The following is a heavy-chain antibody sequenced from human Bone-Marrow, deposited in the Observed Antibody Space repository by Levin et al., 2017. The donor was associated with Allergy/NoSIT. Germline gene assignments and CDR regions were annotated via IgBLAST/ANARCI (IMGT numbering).Heavy chain of an antibody. CDR2: ISSTSHTV. CDR3: VRERGMLLLDY. D-gene: IGHD3-22*01. V-gene: IGHV3-48*04. J-gene: IGHJ4*02. Sequence: PGGSLRLSCAASGFNFHNYNMNWVRQTPGKGLEWVAYISSTSHTVMYADSVRGRFTVSRDNAEKSMYLEMNSLRADDTAVYFCVRERGMLLLDYWGQGTVVTVSS. CDR1: GFNFHNYN.